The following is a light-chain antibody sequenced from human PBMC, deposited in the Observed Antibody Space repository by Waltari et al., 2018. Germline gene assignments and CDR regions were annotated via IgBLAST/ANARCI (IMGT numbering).Light chain of an antibody. CDR3: CSYAGSDTFEVI. J-gene: IGLJ2*01. CDR2: EAY. V-gene: IGLV2-23*02. Sequence: QSALTQPASVSGSLGQSITISCTGTTGDVGPYNLFSCYPHRPGKAPQLLVYEAYKRPAGVSSRFSGSKSGNTASLTISGLQAEDEADYYCCSYAGSDTFEVIFGGGTKVTVL. CDR1: TGDVGPYNL.